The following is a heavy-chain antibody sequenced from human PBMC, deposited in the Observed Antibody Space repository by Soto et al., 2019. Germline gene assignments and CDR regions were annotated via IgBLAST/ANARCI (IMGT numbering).Heavy chain of an antibody. V-gene: IGHV4-39*01. Sequence: ETLSLTCTVSGGSISSSSYYWGWIRQPPGKGLEWIGSIYYSGSTYYNPSLKSRVTISVDTSKNQFSLKLSSVTAADTAVYYCARILDMTTVTTNWFDPWGQGTLVTVSS. CDR3: ARILDMTTVTTNWFDP. D-gene: IGHD4-4*01. CDR2: IYYSGST. J-gene: IGHJ5*02. CDR1: GGSISSSSYY.